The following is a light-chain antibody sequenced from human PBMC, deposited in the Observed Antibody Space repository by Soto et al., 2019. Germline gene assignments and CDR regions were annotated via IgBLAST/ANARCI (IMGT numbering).Light chain of an antibody. CDR1: SSDVGAYIY. CDR2: EVS. CDR3: SSYTGSSSVV. V-gene: IGLV2-14*01. Sequence: QSVLTQPASVSGSPGQSITISCTGISSDVGAYIYVSWYQHHPGKAPKLMIHEVSNRPSGVSDRFSGSKSGNTASLTISGLQADDEADYYCSSYTGSSSVVFGTGTKVTVL. J-gene: IGLJ1*01.